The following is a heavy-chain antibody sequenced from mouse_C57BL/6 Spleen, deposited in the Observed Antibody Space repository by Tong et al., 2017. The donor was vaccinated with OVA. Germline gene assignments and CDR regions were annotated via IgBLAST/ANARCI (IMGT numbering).Heavy chain of an antibody. V-gene: IGHV1-7*01. J-gene: IGHJ3*01. CDR2: INPSSGYT. Sequence: VQLQESGPELVKPGASVKISCKASGYTFTSYWMHWVKQRPGQGLEWIGYINPSSGYTKYNQKFKDKATLTADKSSSTAYMQLSSLTYEDSAVYYCARSIVTTPPAYWGQGTLVTVSA. D-gene: IGHD2-12*01. CDR3: ARSIVTTPPAY. CDR1: GYTFTSYW.